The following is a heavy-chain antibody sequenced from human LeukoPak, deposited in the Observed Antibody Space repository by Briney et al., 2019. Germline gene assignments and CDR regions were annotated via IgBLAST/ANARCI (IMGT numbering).Heavy chain of an antibody. CDR1: GGSISSYY. D-gene: IGHD3-16*01. Sequence: PSETLSLTCTVSGGSISSYYWSWIRQPPGKGLEWIGYIYYSGSTNYNPSLKSRVTISVGTSKNQFSLKLSSVTAADTAVYYCARTPGYDYVWQTFYFDYWGQGTLVTVSS. CDR2: IYYSGST. J-gene: IGHJ4*02. V-gene: IGHV4-59*01. CDR3: ARTPGYDYVWQTFYFDY.